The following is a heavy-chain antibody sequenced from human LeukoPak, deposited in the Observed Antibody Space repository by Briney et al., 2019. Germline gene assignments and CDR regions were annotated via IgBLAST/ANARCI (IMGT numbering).Heavy chain of an antibody. CDR1: GFTFSSYS. Sequence: GGSLRLSCAASGFTFSSYSMNWVRQAPGKGLEWVSSISSSSSYIYYADSVKGRFTISRDNAKNSLYLQMNSLRAEDTAVYYCARESIVGATTGDYWGQGTLVTVSS. J-gene: IGHJ4*02. V-gene: IGHV3-21*01. D-gene: IGHD1-26*01. CDR3: ARESIVGATTGDY. CDR2: ISSSSSYI.